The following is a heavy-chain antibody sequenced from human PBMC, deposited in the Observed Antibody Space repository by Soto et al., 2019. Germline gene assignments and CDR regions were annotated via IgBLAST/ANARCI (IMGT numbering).Heavy chain of an antibody. D-gene: IGHD6-6*01. CDR1: GFTFSSYA. CDR3: ARGTIVARQHLDY. Sequence: QVQLVESGGGVVQPGKSLRLSCAACGFTFSSYAMHWARQAPGKGLEWVTVISIRGGDEYYAESVRGRFTFSRDDSKNTLYLQMDSLRVEDTAVYYLARGTIVARQHLDYWGQGTLVTVSS. J-gene: IGHJ4*02. V-gene: IGHV3-30*03. CDR2: ISIRGGDE.